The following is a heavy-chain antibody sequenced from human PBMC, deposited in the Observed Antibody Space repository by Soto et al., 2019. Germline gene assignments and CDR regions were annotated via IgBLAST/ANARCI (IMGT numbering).Heavy chain of an antibody. V-gene: IGHV1-69*13. CDR1: GGTFADFI. Sequence: ASVKVSCKASGGTFADFIMNWVRQTPGQGPEWMGGIVPMFGTPTYAEKFKGRVTISATGSTSTAYMELTSPRSEDTAVYYCARNGTYSSSLSQYSGMDVWGQGTKVTVSS. CDR3: ARNGTYSSSLSQYSGMDV. CDR2: IVPMFGTP. J-gene: IGHJ6*01. D-gene: IGHD6-6*01.